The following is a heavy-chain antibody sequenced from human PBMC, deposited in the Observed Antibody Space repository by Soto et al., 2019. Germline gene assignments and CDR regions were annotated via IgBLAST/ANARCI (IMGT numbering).Heavy chain of an antibody. CDR2: IHSDGTST. V-gene: IGHV3-74*01. Sequence: EVQLVESGGGLVQPGESLRLSCAASGFTFDYYWMHWVRQAPGKGLVWVSRIHSDGTSTTYADSVKGRFTISRDNAKNTLSLQMNSLRDEDTAVYYCARGERGAFDLWGQGTVVTVSS. CDR3: ARGERGAFDL. D-gene: IGHD1-1*01. CDR1: GFTFDYYW. J-gene: IGHJ3*01.